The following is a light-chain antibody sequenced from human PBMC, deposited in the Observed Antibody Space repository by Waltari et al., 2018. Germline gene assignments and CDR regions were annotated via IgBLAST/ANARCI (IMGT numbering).Light chain of an antibody. Sequence: SSELTQDPAVSVALGQKVRITCQGDSLRSYYASWYQQKPGQAPVLVIYGKNNRPSGTPDRFSGSSSGNTASLTITGAQAEDEADYYCNSRDSSGNHLEVFGGGTKLTVL. CDR2: GKN. CDR1: SLRSYY. J-gene: IGLJ2*01. CDR3: NSRDSSGNHLEV. V-gene: IGLV3-19*01.